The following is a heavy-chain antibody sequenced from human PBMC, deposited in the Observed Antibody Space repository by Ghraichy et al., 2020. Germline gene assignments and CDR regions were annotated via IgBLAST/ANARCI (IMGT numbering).Heavy chain of an antibody. CDR2: ISSSSTI. D-gene: IGHD3-10*01. CDR3: ARRRFGAFDY. J-gene: IGHJ4*02. Sequence: GGSLRLSCAASGFTFSSYSMNWVRQAPGKGLEWVSYISSSSTIYYADSVKGRFTISRDNAKNSLYRQMNSLRAEDTAVYYCARRRFGAFDYWGQGTLVTVSS. V-gene: IGHV3-48*04. CDR1: GFTFSSYS.